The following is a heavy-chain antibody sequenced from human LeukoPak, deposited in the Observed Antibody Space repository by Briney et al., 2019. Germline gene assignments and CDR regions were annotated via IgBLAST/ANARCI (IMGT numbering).Heavy chain of an antibody. Sequence: GGSLRLACAASGFTFSSYGMHWVRQAPGKGLEWVAVIWYDGSNKYYADSVKGRFTISRDNSKNTLYLQMNSLGAEDTAVYYCASDSRRAAPYYFDYWGQGTLVTVSS. CDR1: GFTFSSYG. CDR3: ASDSRRAAPYYFDY. V-gene: IGHV3-33*01. CDR2: IWYDGSNK. J-gene: IGHJ4*02. D-gene: IGHD2-15*01.